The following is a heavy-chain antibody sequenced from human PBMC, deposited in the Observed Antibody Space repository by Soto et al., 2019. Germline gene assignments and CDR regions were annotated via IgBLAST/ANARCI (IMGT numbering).Heavy chain of an antibody. CDR1: GGSISSSSYY. J-gene: IGHJ5*02. CDR2: IYYSGST. V-gene: IGHV4-39*01. D-gene: IGHD3-10*01. Sequence: SETLSLTCTVSGGSISSSSYYWGWIRQPPGKGLEWIGSIYYSGSTYYNPSLKSRVTISVDTSKNQFSLKLSSVTAADTAVYYCARYTYYYGSKAKVGDNWFDPWGQGTLVTVSS. CDR3: ARYTYYYGSKAKVGDNWFDP.